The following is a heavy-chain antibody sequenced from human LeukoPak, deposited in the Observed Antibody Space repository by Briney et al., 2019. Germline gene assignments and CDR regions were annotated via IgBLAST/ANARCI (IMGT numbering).Heavy chain of an antibody. CDR3: ASNWNYVRGYGMDV. V-gene: IGHV3-7*01. CDR2: IKQDGSEK. J-gene: IGHJ6*02. Sequence: GGSLRLSCAAYGFTFSNYWMSWVRQTPGKGLEWVANIKQDGSEKHYVDSVKGRFTISRDNAKNSLYLQMSNLRAEDTAVYYCASNWNYVRGYGMDVWGQGTTVTVSS. D-gene: IGHD1-7*01. CDR1: GFTFSNYW.